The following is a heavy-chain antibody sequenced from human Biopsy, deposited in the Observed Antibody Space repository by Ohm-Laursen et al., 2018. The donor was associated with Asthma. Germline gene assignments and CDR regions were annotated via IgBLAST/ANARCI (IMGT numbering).Heavy chain of an antibody. V-gene: IGHV4-31*03. J-gene: IGHJ6*02. CDR1: GDSISSRGGHY. CDR3: ARDRSYSGSAGFGHYYGMDV. Sequence: TLSLTCIVSGDSISSRGGHYWSWIRQHPGKGLEWIGYIYYSGSTYYNSSLKSRVTISVDTSKNQFSLKVRSVTAADTAVYYCARDRSYSGSAGFGHYYGMDVWGQGTTVTVSS. CDR2: IYYSGST. D-gene: IGHD5-12*01.